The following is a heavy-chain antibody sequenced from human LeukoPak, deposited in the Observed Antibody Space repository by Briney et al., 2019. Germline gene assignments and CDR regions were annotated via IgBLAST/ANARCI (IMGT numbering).Heavy chain of an antibody. CDR1: GYTFTGYF. V-gene: IGHV1-2*02. CDR3: ARHYYDSGGYNSAFDY. J-gene: IGHJ4*02. CDR2: INPNSGGT. Sequence: ASVKVSCKASGYTFTGYFIHWVRQAPGQGLGWMGWINPNSGGTYYAQKFQGRGTMTRDTSISTAYMELRSLRSDDAAVYYCARHYYDSGGYNSAFDYWGQGTLVTVSS. D-gene: IGHD3-22*01.